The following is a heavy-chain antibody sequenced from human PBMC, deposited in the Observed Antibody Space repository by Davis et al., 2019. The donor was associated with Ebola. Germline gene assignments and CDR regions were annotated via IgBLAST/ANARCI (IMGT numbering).Heavy chain of an antibody. CDR3: VREALGSSSCYWVCGSSLLDP. Sequence: PGGSLRLSCAASGFTFSSYSMNWVRQAPGKGLEWVAYITKSSATTYYADSVKGRFSISRDNTKNSLFLQMNSLRAEDTAVYYCVREALGSSSCYWVCGSSLLDPWGQGTLVTVSS. CDR2: ITKSSATT. D-gene: IGHD2-2*01. J-gene: IGHJ5*02. V-gene: IGHV3-48*04. CDR1: GFTFSSYS.